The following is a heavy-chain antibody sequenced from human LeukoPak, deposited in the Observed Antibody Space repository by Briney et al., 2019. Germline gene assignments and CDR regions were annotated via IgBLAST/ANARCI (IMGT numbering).Heavy chain of an antibody. J-gene: IGHJ4*02. CDR2: IDYRGGST. CDR3: ARNSRWYGVS. D-gene: IGHD6-19*01. CDR1: GFTLSSYE. V-gene: IGHV3-23*01. Sequence: GGSLRLSCTVSGFTLSSYEMSWIRQAPGKGLEWVSSIDYRGGSTYYADSVKGRFTISRDNSKNTLYLQLNSLRGDDTAVYYCARNSRWYGVSWGQGTLVTVSS.